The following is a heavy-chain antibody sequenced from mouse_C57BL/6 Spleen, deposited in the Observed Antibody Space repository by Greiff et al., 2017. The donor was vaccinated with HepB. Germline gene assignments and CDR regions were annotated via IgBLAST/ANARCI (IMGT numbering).Heavy chain of an antibody. CDR3: TQSNYERGTWFAY. CDR1: GFNIKDDY. Sequence: EVQLQQSGAELVRPGASVKLSCTASGFNIKDDYMHWVKQRPEQGLEWIGWIDPENGDTEYASKFQGKATITADTSSNTAYLQLSSLTSEDTAVYYCTQSNYERGTWFAYWGQGTLVTVSA. J-gene: IGHJ3*01. V-gene: IGHV14-4*01. CDR2: IDPENGDT. D-gene: IGHD2-5*01.